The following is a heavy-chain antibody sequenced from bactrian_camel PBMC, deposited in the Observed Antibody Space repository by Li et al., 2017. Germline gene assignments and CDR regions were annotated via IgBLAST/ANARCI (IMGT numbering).Heavy chain of an antibody. CDR1: GFTFSTHV. CDR3: AADSAVVPGEELLPDLNY. CDR2: IDSAGGP. Sequence: DVQLVESGGALVQPGGSLRLSCAASGFTFSTHVMTWVRQAPGKGLEWVSTIDSAGGPYYADSIQGRFTISQDVAKSTVYLQMNSLKPEDTAMYYCAADSAVVPGEELLPDLNYWGQGTQVTVS. J-gene: IGHJ4*01. V-gene: IGHV3S40*01. D-gene: IGHD6*01.